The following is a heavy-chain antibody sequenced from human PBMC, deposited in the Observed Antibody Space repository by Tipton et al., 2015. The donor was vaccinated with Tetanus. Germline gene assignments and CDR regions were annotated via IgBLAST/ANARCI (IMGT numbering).Heavy chain of an antibody. CDR3: ARCKGGTREYYAIKN. D-gene: IGHD2/OR15-2a*01. CDR1: GGSFSTYI. CDR2: INPIFGRI. J-gene: IGHJ4*02. Sequence: QLVQSGAEVKKPGSSVKVSCETSGGSFSTYITSWVRQAPGQGLEWIGSINPIFGRITYAQKFQGRVTITADKSTSTAHISLSSLRSDDTAVYYCARCKGGTREYYAIKNWGQGTQVTVSS. V-gene: IGHV1-69*06.